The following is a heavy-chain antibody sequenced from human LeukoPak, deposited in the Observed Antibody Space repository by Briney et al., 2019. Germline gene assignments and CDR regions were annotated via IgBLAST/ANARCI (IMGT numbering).Heavy chain of an antibody. CDR1: GGSISSGGYY. J-gene: IGHJ5*02. CDR3: ASWGGYCSSTSCYQYNWFDP. V-gene: IGHV4-31*03. CDR2: IYYSGST. Sequence: SQTLSLTCTVSGGSISSGGYYWSWIRQHPGKGLEWIGYIYYSGSTYYNPSLKSRVTISVDKSKNQFSLKLSSVTAADTAVYYCASWGGYCSSTSCYQYNWFDPWGQGTLVTVSS. D-gene: IGHD2-2*01.